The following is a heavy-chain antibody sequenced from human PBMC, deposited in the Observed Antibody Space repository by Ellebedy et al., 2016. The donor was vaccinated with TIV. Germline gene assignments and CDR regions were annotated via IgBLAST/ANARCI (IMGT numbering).Heavy chain of an antibody. J-gene: IGHJ3*02. V-gene: IGHV1-69*13. Sequence: SVKVSXXASGGTFSSYAISWVRQAPGQGLEWMGGIIPIFGTANYAQKFQGRVTITADESTSTAYMELSSLRSEDTAVYYCARAQHIVVVRHDAFDIWGQGTMVTVSS. D-gene: IGHD2-21*01. CDR3: ARAQHIVVVRHDAFDI. CDR2: IIPIFGTA. CDR1: GGTFSSYA.